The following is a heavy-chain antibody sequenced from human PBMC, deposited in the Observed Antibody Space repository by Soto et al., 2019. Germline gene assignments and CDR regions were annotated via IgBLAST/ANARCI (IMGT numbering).Heavy chain of an antibody. J-gene: IGHJ4*01. CDR2: INSDGSST. D-gene: IGHD5-18*01. CDR3: ASRRNTAMVSFDY. CDR1: GFTFISYW. Sequence: GGSLRLSCAASGFTFISYWMHWVLQAPGKGLVWVSRINSDGSSTSYADSVKGRFTISRDNSKNTLYLQMNSLRAEDTAVYYCASRRNTAMVSFDYWGQGTLVTVSS. V-gene: IGHV3-74*01.